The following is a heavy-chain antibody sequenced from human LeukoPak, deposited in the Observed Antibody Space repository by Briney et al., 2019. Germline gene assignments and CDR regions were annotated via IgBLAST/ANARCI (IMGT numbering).Heavy chain of an antibody. V-gene: IGHV3-30-3*01. D-gene: IGHD3-3*01. CDR3: ARSSYDFWSGSMRGPYWYFDL. J-gene: IGHJ2*01. CDR1: GFTFSSYA. Sequence: GGSLRLSCAASGFTFSSYAMHWVRQAPGKGLEWVAVISYDGSNKYYADSVKGRFTISRDNSKNTLYLQMNSLRAEDTAVYYCARSSYDFWSGSMRGPYWYFDLWGRGTLVTVSS. CDR2: ISYDGSNK.